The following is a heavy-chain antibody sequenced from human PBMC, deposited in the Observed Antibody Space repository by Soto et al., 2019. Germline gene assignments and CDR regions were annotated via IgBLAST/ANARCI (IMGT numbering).Heavy chain of an antibody. V-gene: IGHV3-23*01. D-gene: IGHD3-16*01. J-gene: IGHJ4*02. Sequence: GGSLRLSCAASGFTFSSYAMSWVRQAPGKGLEWVSAISGSGGSTYYADSVKGRFTISRDNSKNTLYLQMNSLRAEDTAVYYCAKAGNSIPGSEVWPWGQGTLVTVSS. CDR1: GFTFSSYA. CDR2: ISGSGGST. CDR3: AKAGNSIPGSEVWP.